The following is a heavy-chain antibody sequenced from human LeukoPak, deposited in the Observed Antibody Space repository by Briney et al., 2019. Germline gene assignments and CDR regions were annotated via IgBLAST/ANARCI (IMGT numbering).Heavy chain of an antibody. CDR1: DGSISSGSYY. CDR3: ARDNYYYYYMDV. CDR2: IYTSGST. Sequence: SETLSLTCTVSDGSISSGSYYWSWIRQPAGKGLEWIGRIYTSGSTNYNPSLKSRVTISVDTSKNQFSLKLSSVTAADTAVYYCARDNYYYYYMDVWGKGTTVTVSS. V-gene: IGHV4-61*02. J-gene: IGHJ6*03.